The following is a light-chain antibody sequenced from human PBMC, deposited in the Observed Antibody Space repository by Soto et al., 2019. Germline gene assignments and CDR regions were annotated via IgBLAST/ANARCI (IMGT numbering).Light chain of an antibody. Sequence: DIQMTHSPSSLSASVGDRVTITCLASQSISSYLNWYQQKPGKAPKLLIYAASSLQSGVPSRFSGSGSGTDFTLTISSLQPEDFATYYCQQSYSTPLFTFGPGTKVDIX. CDR2: AAS. J-gene: IGKJ3*01. CDR3: QQSYSTPLFT. CDR1: QSISSY. V-gene: IGKV1-39*01.